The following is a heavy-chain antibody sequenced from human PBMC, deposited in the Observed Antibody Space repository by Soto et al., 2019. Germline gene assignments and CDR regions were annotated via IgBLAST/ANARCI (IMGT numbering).Heavy chain of an antibody. V-gene: IGHV4-31*03. D-gene: IGHD6-13*01. J-gene: IGHJ6*02. CDR3: ARESSSWPEYYYYCGMDV. CDR2: IYYSGST. CDR1: GGSISSGGYY. Sequence: QVQLQESGPGLVKPSQTLSLTCTVSGGSISSGGYYWSWIRQHPGKGLEWIGYIYYSGSTYYNPSLRSRVTISVDASKTQCTLKLSSVTAADTAVYYCARESSSWPEYYYYCGMDVWGQGTTVTVSS.